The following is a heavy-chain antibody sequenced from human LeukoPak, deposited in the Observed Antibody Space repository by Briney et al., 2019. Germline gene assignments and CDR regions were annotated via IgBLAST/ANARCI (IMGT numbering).Heavy chain of an antibody. CDR2: ISGSGGST. J-gene: IGHJ4*02. CDR1: GGTFSSYA. CDR3: AKGSLLGYCSSTSCYSFDY. Sequence: SCKASGGTFSSYAISWVRQAPGKGLEWVSAISGSGGSTYYADSVKGRFTISRDNSKNTLYLQMNSLRAEDTAVYYCAKGSLLGYCSSTSCYSFDYWGQGTLVTVSS. D-gene: IGHD2-2*01. V-gene: IGHV3-23*01.